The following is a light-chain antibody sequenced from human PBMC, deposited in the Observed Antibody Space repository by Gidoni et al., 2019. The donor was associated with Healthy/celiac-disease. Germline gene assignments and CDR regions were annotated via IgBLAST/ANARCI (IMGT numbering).Light chain of an antibody. J-gene: IGLJ2*01. CDR1: SSDVGGYNY. V-gene: IGLV2-14*01. CDR3: SSYTSSSVV. Sequence: QSALTHPASVPGSPGQSITISCTGTSSDVGGYNYVSWYQQHPGKAPKLMIYEVSNRPSGVSNRFSGSKSGNTASLTISGLQAEDEADYYCSSYTSSSVVFGGGTKLTVL. CDR2: EVS.